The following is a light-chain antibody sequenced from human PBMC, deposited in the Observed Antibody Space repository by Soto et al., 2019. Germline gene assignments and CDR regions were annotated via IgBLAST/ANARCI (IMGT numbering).Light chain of an antibody. J-gene: IGLJ2*01. CDR1: SGSVSTTYY. V-gene: IGLV8-61*01. Sequence: QTVVTQEPSFSVSPGGTVTLTCGLTSGSVSTTYYPSWYQQTPGQAPRTLIYSTNTRSSGVPDRFSGSILGNKAALTITGAHADDESDYHCMLYMGGGLVVFGGGTQLTVL. CDR3: MLYMGGGLVV. CDR2: STN.